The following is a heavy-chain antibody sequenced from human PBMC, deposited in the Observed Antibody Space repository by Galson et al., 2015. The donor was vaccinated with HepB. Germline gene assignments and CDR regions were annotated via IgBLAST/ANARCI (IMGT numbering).Heavy chain of an antibody. V-gene: IGHV3-23*01. Sequence: LRLSCAASGFTFNNFAMSWVRQAPGKGLEWVSTIIGSGFNTFYADSVKGRFAISRDNSKNTLFLQLNSPRADDTAVYYCAKASGYCSDATCYFLNHWGQGTLVTVSP. J-gene: IGHJ5*02. CDR2: IIGSGFNT. D-gene: IGHD2-15*01. CDR1: GFTFNNFA. CDR3: AKASGYCSDATCYFLNH.